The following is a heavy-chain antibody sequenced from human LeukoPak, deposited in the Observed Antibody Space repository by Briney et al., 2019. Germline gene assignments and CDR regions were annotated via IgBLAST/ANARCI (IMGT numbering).Heavy chain of an antibody. D-gene: IGHD3-22*01. CDR1: GFTFDDYG. CDR3: ARGHSGYPFDY. V-gene: IGHV3-20*04. J-gene: IGHJ4*02. Sequence: GGSLRLSCAASGFTFDDYGMSWVRQAPGKGLEWVSGINWNGGSTGYADSVKGRFTISRDNAKNSLYLQMNSLRAEVTALYYCARGHSGYPFDYWGQGTLVTVSS. CDR2: INWNGGST.